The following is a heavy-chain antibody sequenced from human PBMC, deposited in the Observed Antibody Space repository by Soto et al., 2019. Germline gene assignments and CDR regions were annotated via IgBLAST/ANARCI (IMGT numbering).Heavy chain of an antibody. D-gene: IGHD6-13*01. CDR2: ISGSGGST. V-gene: IGHV3-23*01. Sequence: EVQLLESGGGLVQPGGSLRLSCAASGFTFSSFAMNWVRQAPGKGLEWVSVISGSGGSTYYADSVKGRFTISRDNSKNTLYLQMNSLRAEDTAVYYCARRGPGTYFDDWGQGTLVTVSS. CDR3: ARRGPGTYFDD. CDR1: GFTFSSFA. J-gene: IGHJ4*02.